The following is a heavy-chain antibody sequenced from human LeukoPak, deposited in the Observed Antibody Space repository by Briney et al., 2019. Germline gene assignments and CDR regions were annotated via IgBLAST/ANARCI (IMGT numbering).Heavy chain of an antibody. CDR3: AKKVRGYSYGYGGAFDT. J-gene: IGHJ3*02. Sequence: GGSLRLSCAASGFTFSSYAMSWVRRAPGKGLEWVSAISGSGGSTYYADSVKGRFTISRDNSKNTLYLQMNSLRAEDTAVYYCAKKVRGYSYGYGGAFDTWGQGTMVTVSS. V-gene: IGHV3-23*01. D-gene: IGHD5-18*01. CDR1: GFTFSSYA. CDR2: ISGSGGST.